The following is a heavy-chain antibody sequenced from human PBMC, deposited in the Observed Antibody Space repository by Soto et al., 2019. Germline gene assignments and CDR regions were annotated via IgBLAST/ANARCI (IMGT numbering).Heavy chain of an antibody. D-gene: IGHD3-22*01. Sequence: QVQLVQSGTEVKKPGASVKVSCKASGYTFTSYSISWVRQAPGQGLEWMGWISPYDDNTNYAQNLQGRVTMTTDTSTRTAYMELRSLRSDDTAVYYCARGGYYDSSGSRNYHYYGMDAWGQGTTVTVS. CDR2: ISPYDDNT. J-gene: IGHJ6*02. CDR1: GYTFTSYS. V-gene: IGHV1-18*01. CDR3: ARGGYYDSSGSRNYHYYGMDA.